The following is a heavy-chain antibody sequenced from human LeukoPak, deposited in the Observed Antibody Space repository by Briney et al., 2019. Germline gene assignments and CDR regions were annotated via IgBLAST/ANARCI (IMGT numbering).Heavy chain of an antibody. CDR3: AREGSDILRYFDWPS. CDR2: IYYSGST. D-gene: IGHD3-9*01. V-gene: IGHV4-39*07. J-gene: IGHJ5*02. CDR1: GFTVSSNY. Sequence: GSLRLSCAASGFTVSSNYMSWIRQPPGKGLEWIGSIYYSGSTYYNPSLKSRVTISVDTSKNQFSLKLSSVTAADTAVYYCAREGSDILRYFDWPSWGQGTLVTVSS.